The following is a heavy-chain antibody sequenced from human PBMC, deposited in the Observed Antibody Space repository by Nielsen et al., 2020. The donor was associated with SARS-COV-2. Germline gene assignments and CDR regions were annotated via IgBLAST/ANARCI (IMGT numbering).Heavy chain of an antibody. CDR3: AGTLTIFGVAPTLDY. CDR2: ITHAGTT. CDR1: GGSISSGGHF. J-gene: IGHJ4*02. Sequence: SETLSLTCTVSGGSISSGGHFWSWIRQHPGKGLEWIGEITHAGTTNYNPSLQSRVTISLDTSKKQFSLRLSSLTAADTAVYYCAGTLTIFGVAPTLDYWGQGTLVTVSS. V-gene: IGHV4-31*03. D-gene: IGHD3-3*01.